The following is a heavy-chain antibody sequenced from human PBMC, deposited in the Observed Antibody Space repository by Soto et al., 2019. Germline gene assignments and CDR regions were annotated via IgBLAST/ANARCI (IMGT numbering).Heavy chain of an antibody. D-gene: IGHD2-15*01. J-gene: IGHJ6*03. CDR2: IYYSGST. V-gene: IGHV4-39*01. Sequence: SETLSLTCTVSGGSISSSSYYWGWIRQPPGKGLEWIGSIYYSGSTYYNPSLKSRVTISVDTSKNQFSLKLSSVTAADTAVYYCARSGYYYYYYMDVWGKGTTVTVSS. CDR3: ARSGYYYYYYMDV. CDR1: GGSISSSSYY.